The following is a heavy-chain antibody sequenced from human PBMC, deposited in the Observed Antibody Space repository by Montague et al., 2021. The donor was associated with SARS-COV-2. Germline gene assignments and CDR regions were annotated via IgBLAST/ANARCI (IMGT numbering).Heavy chain of an antibody. V-gene: IGHV4-59*01. CDR1: GGSISSYY. CDR2: IYYSWST. D-gene: IGHD5-24*01. Sequence: SETLSLTCTVSGGSISSYYWSWIRQPPGKGLEWIGYIYYSWSTNYNSSLKSRVTISVDTSKNQFSLKLSSVTAADAAVYYCARAFPGWLQFDPYFDYWGQGTLVTVSS. J-gene: IGHJ4*02. CDR3: ARAFPGWLQFDPYFDY.